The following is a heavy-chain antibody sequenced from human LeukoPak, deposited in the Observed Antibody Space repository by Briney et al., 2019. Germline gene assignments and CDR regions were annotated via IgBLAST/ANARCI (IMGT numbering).Heavy chain of an antibody. J-gene: IGHJ3*02. D-gene: IGHD2-15*01. V-gene: IGHV1-18*01. CDR1: GYTFTTYG. CDR2: ISTYNGNT. CDR3: ARDGTFDI. Sequence: ASVKVSCRSSGYTFTTYGITWVRQAPGQGLEWMGWISTYNGNTNYAQKLQGRVTMTTDTSTSTAYMELRSLRSDDTAMYYCARDGTFDIWGQGTMVTVSS.